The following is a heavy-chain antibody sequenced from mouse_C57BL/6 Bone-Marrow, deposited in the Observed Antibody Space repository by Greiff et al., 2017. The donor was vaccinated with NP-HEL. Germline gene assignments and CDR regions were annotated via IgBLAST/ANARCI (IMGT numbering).Heavy chain of an antibody. CDR1: GFTFSSYA. D-gene: IGHD2-1*01. J-gene: IGHJ1*03. CDR2: ISSGGDYI. V-gene: IGHV5-9-1*02. CDR3: TRDNGNYFYWYFDV. Sequence: EVQLVESGEGLVKPGGSLKLSCAASGFTFSSYAMSWVRQTPEKRLEWVAYISSGGDYIYYADTVKGRFTISRANARNTLYLQMSSLKSEDTAMYYCTRDNGNYFYWYFDVWGTGTTVTVSS.